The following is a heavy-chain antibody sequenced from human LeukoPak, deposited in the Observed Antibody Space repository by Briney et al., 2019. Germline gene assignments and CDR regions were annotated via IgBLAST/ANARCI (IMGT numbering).Heavy chain of an antibody. J-gene: IGHJ4*02. V-gene: IGHV1-2*02. D-gene: IGHD1-26*01. CDR1: GYTFTGYY. CDR2: INPESGGT. CDR3: ARLPVIVGAWSPIDY. Sequence: ASVKVSCKASGYTFTGYYMHWVRHAPGQGLEWMGWINPESGGTNYAQKFQGRVTMTRDTSISTAYMELTSLRSDDTAVYYCARLPVIVGAWSPIDYWGQGTRVTVSS.